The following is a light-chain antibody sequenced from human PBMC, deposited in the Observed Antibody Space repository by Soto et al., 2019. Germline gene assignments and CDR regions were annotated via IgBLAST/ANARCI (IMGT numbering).Light chain of an antibody. CDR2: GNN. CDR3: SACEDGEKAVV. V-gene: IGLV1-44*01. J-gene: IGLJ2*01. Sequence: QPVLTQPPSASGTPGQGVAISCSGSNSNIGSNAVTWYQQLQGTAPNRLIFGNNQRPSWVPDRFSGSKSGTSAFLAISGLQSEDDADYDCSACEDGEKAVVFGGGTKLTVL. CDR1: NSNIGSNA.